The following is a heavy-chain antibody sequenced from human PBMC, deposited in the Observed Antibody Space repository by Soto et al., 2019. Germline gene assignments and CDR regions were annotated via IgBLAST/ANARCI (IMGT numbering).Heavy chain of an antibody. CDR3: ARDKDGYSSGFDY. CDR1: GDSISSSGYY. CDR2: IYNGGST. V-gene: IGHV4-31*03. D-gene: IGHD6-19*01. J-gene: IGHJ4*02. Sequence: ASETLSLTCTVSGDSISSSGYYWSWIRQHPRKGLEWIGNIYNGGSTYYNPSLKSRITISVDSSKNQFSLKLSSVTAADTAVYYCARDKDGYSSGFDYWGQGTLVTVSS.